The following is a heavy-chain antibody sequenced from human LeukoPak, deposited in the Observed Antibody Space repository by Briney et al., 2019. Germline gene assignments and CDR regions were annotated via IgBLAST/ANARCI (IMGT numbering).Heavy chain of an antibody. J-gene: IGHJ4*02. Sequence: SETLSLTCTVSGGSITSGEHYCSWIRQPPGKGLEWIGYVAYTGSTNYNPPLSSRVTMSVDTSRNQFSLKLSSVTAADTAVYYCARDHYDSSGYFLGNDYWGQGILVTVSS. CDR1: GGSITSGEHY. D-gene: IGHD3-22*01. CDR2: VAYTGST. V-gene: IGHV4-30-4*01. CDR3: ARDHYDSSGYFLGNDY.